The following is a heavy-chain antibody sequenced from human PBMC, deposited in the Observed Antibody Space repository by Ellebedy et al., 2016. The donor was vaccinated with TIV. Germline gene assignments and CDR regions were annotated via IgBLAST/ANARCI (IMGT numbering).Heavy chain of an antibody. J-gene: IGHJ5*02. CDR3: ASQYYDILTGSGDWFDP. V-gene: IGHV4-61*01. CDR2: MSYSGST. Sequence: PGGSLRLSCTVSGGSVSSNNYFWIWIRQPPGKGLEWIGYMSYSGSTNFNPSLKSRVTISADTSKNQFSLKLSSVTAADTAVYYCASQYYDILTGSGDWFDPWGQGTLVTVSS. D-gene: IGHD3-9*01. CDR1: GGSVSSNNYF.